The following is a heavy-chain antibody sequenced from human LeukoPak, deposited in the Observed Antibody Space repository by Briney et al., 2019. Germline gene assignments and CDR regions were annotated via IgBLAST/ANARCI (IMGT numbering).Heavy chain of an antibody. V-gene: IGHV3-48*02. CDR3: ARDRLYAFDI. D-gene: IGHD2/OR15-2a*01. CDR1: GFTFSSYS. Sequence: GGSLRLSCAVSGFTFSSYSMNWVRRAPGKGLEWVSYISSSSSTVIYADSVKGRFTISRDNAKNSLYLEMNSLRDEDTAVYYCARDRLYAFDIWGQGTVITVSS. CDR2: ISSSSSTV. J-gene: IGHJ3*02.